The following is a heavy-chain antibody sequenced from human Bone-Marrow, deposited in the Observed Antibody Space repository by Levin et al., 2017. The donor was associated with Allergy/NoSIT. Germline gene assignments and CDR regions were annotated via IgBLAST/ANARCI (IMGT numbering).Heavy chain of an antibody. CDR2: TYYRSKWNN. Sequence: SQTLSLTCAISGDSVSSNSAAWNWIRQSPSRGLEWLGRTYYRSKWNNDYAVSVKSRISINADTSKNQFSLQLKSVTLEDTDVYYCATTHYDILNGYSSFDYWGQGTVVTVSS. D-gene: IGHD3-9*01. V-gene: IGHV6-1*01. CDR1: GDSVSSNSAA. CDR3: ATTHYDILNGYSSFDY. J-gene: IGHJ4*02.